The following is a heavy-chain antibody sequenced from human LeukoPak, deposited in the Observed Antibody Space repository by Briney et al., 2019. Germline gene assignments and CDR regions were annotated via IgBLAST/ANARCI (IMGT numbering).Heavy chain of an antibody. D-gene: IGHD3-22*01. CDR3: ANPPPDYYDSSGYAQD. J-gene: IGHJ4*02. V-gene: IGHV3-23*01. CDR2: ISGSGGST. CDR1: GFTFSSYA. Sequence: PGGSLRLSCAASGFTFSSYAMSWVRQAPGKGLEWVSAISGSGGSTYYADSVKGRFTISRDNSKNTPYLQMNSLRAEDTAVYYCANPPPDYYDSSGYAQDWGQGTLVTVSS.